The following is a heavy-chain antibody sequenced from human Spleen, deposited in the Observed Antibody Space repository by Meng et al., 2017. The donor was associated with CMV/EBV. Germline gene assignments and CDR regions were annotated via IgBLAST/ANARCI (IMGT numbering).Heavy chain of an antibody. CDR1: GFTFSNYW. J-gene: IGHJ4*02. V-gene: IGHV3-74*01. CDR2: ITTDGSTT. Sequence: SCAVSGFTFSNYWMHWVRQAPGKGLVWVSRITTDGSTTSYADSVKGRFTISRDNAKNTLYLQMNSLRAEDTAVYYCARDKNWVGYFDYWGQGTLVTVSS. D-gene: IGHD7-27*01. CDR3: ARDKNWVGYFDY.